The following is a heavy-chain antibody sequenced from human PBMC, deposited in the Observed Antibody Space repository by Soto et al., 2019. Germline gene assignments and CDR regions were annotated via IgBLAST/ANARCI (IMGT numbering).Heavy chain of an antibody. CDR3: ASDLYDFWSGYNNYYYYGMDV. CDR2: IWYDGSNK. CDR1: GFTFSSYG. D-gene: IGHD3-3*01. J-gene: IGHJ6*02. V-gene: IGHV3-33*01. Sequence: GGSLRLSCAASGFTFSSYGMHWVRQAPGKGLEWVAVIWYDGSNKYYADSVKGRFTISRDNSKNTLYLQLNSLRAEETAVYYSASDLYDFWSGYNNYYYYGMDVWGQGTTVTVSS.